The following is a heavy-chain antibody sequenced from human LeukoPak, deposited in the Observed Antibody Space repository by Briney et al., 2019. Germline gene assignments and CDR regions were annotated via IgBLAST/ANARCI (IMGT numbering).Heavy chain of an antibody. CDR2: MNPNSGNT. Sequence: ASVKVSCKASGYTFTSYDINWVRQATGQGLEWMGWMNPNSGNTGYAQKFQGRVTMTRNTSISTAYMELSSMRSGDTAVYSCARGSGRYSGSDFDYWGQGTLVTVSS. D-gene: IGHD5-12*01. V-gene: IGHV1-8*01. J-gene: IGHJ4*02. CDR1: GYTFTSYD. CDR3: ARGSGRYSGSDFDY.